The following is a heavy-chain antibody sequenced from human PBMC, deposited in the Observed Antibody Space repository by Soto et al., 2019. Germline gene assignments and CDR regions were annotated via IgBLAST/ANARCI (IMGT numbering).Heavy chain of an antibody. Sequence: GGSLRLSCAASGFTFSSYGMHWVRQAPGKGLEWVAVISYDGSNKYYADSVKGRFTISRDNSKNTLYLQMNSLRAEDTAVYYCAKTIESSGWFFLWFDPWGQGTLVTVSS. CDR2: ISYDGSNK. V-gene: IGHV3-30*18. D-gene: IGHD6-19*01. J-gene: IGHJ5*02. CDR1: GFTFSSYG. CDR3: AKTIESSGWFFLWFDP.